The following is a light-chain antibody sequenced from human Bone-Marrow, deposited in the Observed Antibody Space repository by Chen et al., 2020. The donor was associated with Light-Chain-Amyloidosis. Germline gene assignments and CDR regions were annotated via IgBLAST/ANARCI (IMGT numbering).Light chain of an antibody. Sequence: SYALTQPPSVSVSPGQTSRITCSGDDLPTKYAYWYQQKPGQAPMLVIHRDTERPSGITERFSGYRSGTTGTLTISGVQAEDEADYHCQSADSSGTYEVIFGGGTKLSVL. CDR2: RDT. V-gene: IGLV3-25*03. CDR1: DLPTKY. CDR3: QSADSSGTYEVI. J-gene: IGLJ2*01.